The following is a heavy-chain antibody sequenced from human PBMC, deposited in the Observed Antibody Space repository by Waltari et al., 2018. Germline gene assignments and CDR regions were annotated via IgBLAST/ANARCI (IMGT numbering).Heavy chain of an antibody. CDR1: GFTLSNYW. Sequence: EVQLVESGGGLVQPGGSLRLSCAASGFTLSNYWMTWVRQAPGKGLEWVANIRQDGSEKDYGDSVKGRFTIARDNAKNALYLQMNSLTAEDTAVYSCARDLYSTGSHDYWGQGTLVTVSS. CDR3: ARDLYSTGSHDY. D-gene: IGHD6-19*01. J-gene: IGHJ4*02. V-gene: IGHV3-7*01. CDR2: IRQDGSEK.